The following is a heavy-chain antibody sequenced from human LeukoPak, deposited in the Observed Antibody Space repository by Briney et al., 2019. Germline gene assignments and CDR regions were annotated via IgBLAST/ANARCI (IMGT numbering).Heavy chain of an antibody. V-gene: IGHV3-74*01. CDR3: ARAERRYSYAYDY. D-gene: IGHD5-18*01. Sequence: GGSLRLSCAASGFTFSGYWMHWVRQAPGKGLVWVSRINSDGSSTSYADSVKGRFTISRDNAKNTLYLQMNSLRAEDTAVYYCARAERRYSYAYDYWGQGTLVTVSS. CDR2: INSDGSST. J-gene: IGHJ4*02. CDR1: GFTFSGYW.